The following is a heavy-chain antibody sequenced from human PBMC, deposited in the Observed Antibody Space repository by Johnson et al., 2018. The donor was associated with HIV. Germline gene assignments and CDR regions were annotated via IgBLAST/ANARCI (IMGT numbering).Heavy chain of an antibody. CDR3: ARFRYYYDSSGYQDAFDI. Sequence: QVQLVESGGGLVKPGGSLRLSCAASGFTFSDYYMSWIRQAPGKGLEWVSYISSSGSTIYYADSVKGRFTISRDNAKNSLYLQMNSLRAEDTAVYSCARFRYYYDSSGYQDAFDIWGQGTMVTVSS. D-gene: IGHD3-22*01. CDR1: GFTFSDYY. J-gene: IGHJ3*02. CDR2: ISSSGSTI. V-gene: IGHV3-11*04.